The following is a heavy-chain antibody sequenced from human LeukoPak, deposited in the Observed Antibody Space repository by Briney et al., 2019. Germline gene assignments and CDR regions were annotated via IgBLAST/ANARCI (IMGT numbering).Heavy chain of an antibody. CDR2: ISSSGSTM. Sequence: GGSLRLSCAASGFTFSDYYMSWIRQAPGKGLEWVSYISSSGSTMYYADSVKGRFTISRDNAKSSLYLQMNSLRAEDTAVYYCARVNMVRGVIITRGGYYFDYWGQGTLVTVSS. J-gene: IGHJ4*02. CDR1: GFTFSDYY. D-gene: IGHD3-10*01. CDR3: ARVNMVRGVIITRGGYYFDY. V-gene: IGHV3-11*01.